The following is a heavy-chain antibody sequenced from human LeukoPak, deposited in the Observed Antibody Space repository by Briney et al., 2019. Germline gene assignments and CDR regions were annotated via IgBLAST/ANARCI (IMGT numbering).Heavy chain of an antibody. D-gene: IGHD3-3*01. Sequence: ASVKVSCKASGYTFTGYYMHWVRQAPGQGLEWMGWINPNSGNTGYAQKFQGRVTITRDTSISTAYMELSSLRSEDTAVYYCAKSLGVAPQALDPWGQGTLVTVSS. V-gene: IGHV1-8*03. CDR2: INPNSGNT. CDR1: GYTFTGYY. CDR3: AKSLGVAPQALDP. J-gene: IGHJ5*02.